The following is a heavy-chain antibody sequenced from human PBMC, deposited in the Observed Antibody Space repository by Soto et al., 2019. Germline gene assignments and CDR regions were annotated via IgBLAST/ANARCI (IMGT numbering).Heavy chain of an antibody. Sequence: SETLSLTCAVSSGTISSSNWWTWVRQPPGKGLEWIGEINQSGSTNYNPSLKSRVTISVDTSKSQFSLKLSSVTAADTAVYYCARHVPEDIVLVVAATYFDYWGQGTLVTVSS. J-gene: IGHJ4*02. D-gene: IGHD2-15*01. CDR1: SGTISSSNW. V-gene: IGHV4-4*02. CDR2: INQSGST. CDR3: ARHVPEDIVLVVAATYFDY.